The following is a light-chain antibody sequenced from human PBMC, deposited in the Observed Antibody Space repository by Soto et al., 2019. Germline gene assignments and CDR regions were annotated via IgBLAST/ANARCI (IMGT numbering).Light chain of an antibody. J-gene: IGKJ1*01. CDR1: QTVGSN. Sequence: EIVMTQSPATLSVSPGERATLSCRASQTVGSNLAWYQQKPGQAPRLLISGTSTRATGISARFSGSGSGTDFTLTISGLQSEDFAIYFCQQYNDWPGTFGPGTKLEIK. CDR3: QQYNDWPGT. CDR2: GTS. V-gene: IGKV3-15*01.